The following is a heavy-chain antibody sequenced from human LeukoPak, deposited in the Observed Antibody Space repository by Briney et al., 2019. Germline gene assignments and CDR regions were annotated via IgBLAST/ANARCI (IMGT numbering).Heavy chain of an antibody. CDR2: IYTSGST. CDR3: ARDYGSGDQKCFDP. CDR1: GGSISTGSYS. J-gene: IGHJ5*02. Sequence: PSQTLSLTCTVSGGSISTGSYSWNWIRQTAGKGLEWIGRIYTSGSTNYNPSLKSRVTVSVDTSKNQFSLKLSSVTAADTAVYYCARDYGSGDQKCFDPWGQGTLVTVSS. V-gene: IGHV4-61*02. D-gene: IGHD3-10*01.